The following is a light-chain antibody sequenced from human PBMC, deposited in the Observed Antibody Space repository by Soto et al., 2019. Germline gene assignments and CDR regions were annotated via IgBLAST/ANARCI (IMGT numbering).Light chain of an antibody. Sequence: DIQMTQSPSSLSASVGDRVTITCRASQPITTYLNWYQQKPGKAPNLLIYRASTLQSGVPSRFSGSGSGTDFTLTINSLQPEDFATYYCQQSYSTPYTFGQGTKLEIK. CDR1: QPITTY. V-gene: IGKV1-39*01. CDR3: QQSYSTPYT. CDR2: RAS. J-gene: IGKJ2*01.